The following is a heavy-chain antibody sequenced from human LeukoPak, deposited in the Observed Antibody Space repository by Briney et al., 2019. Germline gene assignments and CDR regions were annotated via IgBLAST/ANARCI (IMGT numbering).Heavy chain of an antibody. CDR3: ARAFGSGPDAFDI. D-gene: IGHD3-3*01. CDR1: GYTFTGYY. V-gene: IGHV1-2*02. Sequence: ASVKVSCKTSGYTFTGYYMHWVRQAPGQGLEWMGWINPYNGGTNYAQKFQGRVTMTRDTSISTACMELSRLRSDDTAVYYCARAFGSGPDAFDIWGQGTMVTVSS. J-gene: IGHJ3*02. CDR2: INPYNGGT.